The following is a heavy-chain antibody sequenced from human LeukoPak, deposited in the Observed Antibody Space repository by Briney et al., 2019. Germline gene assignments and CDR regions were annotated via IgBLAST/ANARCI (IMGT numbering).Heavy chain of an antibody. CDR2: INPSGGNT. Sequence: GDSVKVSCKASGYTFTSYYMHWVRQAPGQGLEWMGIINPSGGNTSYAQKFQGRVTMTRDTSTSTVYMELSSLRSEDTAVYYCARDPYGSGSYYNNWFDPWGQGTLVTVSS. J-gene: IGHJ5*02. CDR1: GYTFTSYY. CDR3: ARDPYGSGSYYNNWFDP. V-gene: IGHV1-46*01. D-gene: IGHD3-10*01.